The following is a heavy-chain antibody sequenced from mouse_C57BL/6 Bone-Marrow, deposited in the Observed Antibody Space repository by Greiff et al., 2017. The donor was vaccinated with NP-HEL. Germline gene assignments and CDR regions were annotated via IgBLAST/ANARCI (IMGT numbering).Heavy chain of an antibody. Sequence: VQLQQSGPELVKPGASVKISCKASGYSFTDYNMNWVKQSNGKSLEWIGVINPNYGTTSYNQKFKGKATLTVDQSSSTAYMQLNSLTSEYSAVYYGARLVGRGYYFDDGGQGTTLTVSS. D-gene: IGHD1-1*02. CDR1: GYSFTDYN. CDR3: ARLVGRGYYFDD. V-gene: IGHV1-39*01. CDR2: INPNYGTT. J-gene: IGHJ2*01.